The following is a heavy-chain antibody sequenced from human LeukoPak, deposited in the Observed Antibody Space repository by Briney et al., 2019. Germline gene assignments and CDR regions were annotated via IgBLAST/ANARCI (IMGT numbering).Heavy chain of an antibody. J-gene: IGHJ4*02. CDR2: ISGDGGST. D-gene: IGHD6-19*01. V-gene: IGHV3-43*02. CDR3: AKDIIGGWYDY. CDR1: GFTFDDYA. Sequence: GGSLRLSCAASGFTFDDYAMHWVRQAPGKGLERVSLISGDGGSTYYADSVKGRFTISRDNSKNSLYLQMNSLRTGDTALYYCAKDIIGGWYDYWGQGTLVTVSS.